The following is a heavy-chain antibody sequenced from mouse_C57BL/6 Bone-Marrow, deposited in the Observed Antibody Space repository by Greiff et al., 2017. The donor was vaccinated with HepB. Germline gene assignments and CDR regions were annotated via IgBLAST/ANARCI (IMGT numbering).Heavy chain of an antibody. V-gene: IGHV5-16*01. D-gene: IGHD1-1*01. J-gene: IGHJ1*03. CDR1: GFTFSDYY. Sequence: LQQSEGGLVQPGSSMKLSCTASGFTFSDYYMAWVRQVPEKGLEWVANINYDGSSTYYLDSLKSRFIISRDNAKNILYLQMSSLKSEDTATYYCARDSSYWYFDVWGTGTTVTVSS. CDR3: ARDSSYWYFDV. CDR2: INYDGSST.